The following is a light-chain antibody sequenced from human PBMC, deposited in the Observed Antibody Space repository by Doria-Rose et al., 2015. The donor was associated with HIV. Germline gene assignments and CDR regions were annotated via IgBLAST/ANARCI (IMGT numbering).Light chain of an antibody. Sequence: TQSPSTLSASVGDRVTITCRASQSISSWLAWYQQKPGKAPNLLIYKASSLESGVPSRFSSSGSGTEFTLTISSLQPDDFATYYCQQYNSYLSFGQGTKLEIK. CDR3: QQYNSYLS. J-gene: IGKJ2*01. V-gene: IGKV1-5*03. CDR2: KAS. CDR1: QSISSW.